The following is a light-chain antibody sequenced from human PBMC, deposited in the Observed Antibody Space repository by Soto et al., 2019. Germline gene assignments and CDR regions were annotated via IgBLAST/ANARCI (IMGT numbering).Light chain of an antibody. CDR2: GAS. CDR3: QQYGSSPRT. CDR1: QSVSNDY. V-gene: IGKV3-20*01. J-gene: IGKJ1*01. Sequence: EIVLTQSPGTLYLSPGERATLSCRASQSVSNDYLAWYQQKPGQAPRLLLYGASSRAAGTPDRFSGSGSGTDFTLTISRLEPEDFAVYYCQQYGSSPRTFGQGTKVEIK.